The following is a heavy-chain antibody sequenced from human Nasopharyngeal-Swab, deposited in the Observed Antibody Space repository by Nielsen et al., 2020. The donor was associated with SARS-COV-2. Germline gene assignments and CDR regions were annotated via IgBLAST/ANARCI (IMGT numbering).Heavy chain of an antibody. V-gene: IGHV3-23*01. J-gene: IGHJ4*02. CDR2: ISGSGGST. Sequence: GESLKISCAASGFTFSSYAMSWVRQAPGKGLEWVSAISGSGGSTYYADSVKGRFTISRDNSKNTLYLQMNSLRAEDTAVYYCARESGYSYGTDFVYWGQGTLVTVSS. CDR3: ARESGYSYGTDFVY. CDR1: GFTFSSYA. D-gene: IGHD5-18*01.